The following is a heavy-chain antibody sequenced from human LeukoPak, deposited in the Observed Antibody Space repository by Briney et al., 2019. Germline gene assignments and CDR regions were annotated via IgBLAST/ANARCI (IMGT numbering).Heavy chain of an antibody. CDR2: IKQDGSEK. Sequence: GGSLRLSCAVSGFTFSSYWMSWVRQAPGKGLEWVANIKQDGSEKNYVDSVKGRFTISRDNAEHSLYLQMNSLRAEDTAVYYCARGGGSFDYWGQGTLVTVSS. CDR3: ARGGGSFDY. CDR1: GFTFSSYW. D-gene: IGHD5-12*01. J-gene: IGHJ4*02. V-gene: IGHV3-7*01.